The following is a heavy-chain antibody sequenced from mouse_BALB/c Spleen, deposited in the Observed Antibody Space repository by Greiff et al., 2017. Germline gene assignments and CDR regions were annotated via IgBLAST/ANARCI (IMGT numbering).Heavy chain of an antibody. CDR3: TRRDWVAWFAY. J-gene: IGHJ3*01. D-gene: IGHD4-1*01. CDR1: GFTFSNYW. V-gene: IGHV6-6*02. Sequence: EVQVVESGGGLVQPGGSMKLSCVASGFTFSNYWMNWVRQSPEKGLEWVAEIRLKSNNYATHYAESVKGRFTISRDDSKSSVYLQMNNLRAEDTGIYYCTRRDWVAWFAYWGQGTLVTVSA. CDR2: IRLKSNNYAT.